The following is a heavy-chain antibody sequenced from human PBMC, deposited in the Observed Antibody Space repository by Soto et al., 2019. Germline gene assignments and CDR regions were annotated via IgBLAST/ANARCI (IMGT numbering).Heavy chain of an antibody. Sequence: ASVKVSCKASGGTFSSYAISWVRQAPGQGLEWMGGIIPIFGTANYAQKFQGRVTITADESTSTAYMELSSLRSEDTAVYYCARDTWSGYSSSSEYFQHWGQGTLVTVS. J-gene: IGHJ1*01. CDR1: GGTFSSYA. D-gene: IGHD6-19*01. CDR2: IIPIFGTA. V-gene: IGHV1-69*13. CDR3: ARDTWSGYSSSSEYFQH.